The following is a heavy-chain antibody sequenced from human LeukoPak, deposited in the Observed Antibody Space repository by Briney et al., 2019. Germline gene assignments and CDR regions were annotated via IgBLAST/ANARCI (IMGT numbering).Heavy chain of an antibody. CDR3: AKAAYCSSTTCPLDY. Sequence: GGSLRLSCAASGFTFSSYAMSWVRQSPGKGLEWVSAISGSGGSTYYADSVKGRFTISRDNSKNTLYLQMNSLRAEDTAVYYCAKAAYCSSTTCPLDYWGQGTLVTVSS. CDR1: GFTFSSYA. CDR2: ISGSGGST. V-gene: IGHV3-23*01. J-gene: IGHJ4*02. D-gene: IGHD2-2*01.